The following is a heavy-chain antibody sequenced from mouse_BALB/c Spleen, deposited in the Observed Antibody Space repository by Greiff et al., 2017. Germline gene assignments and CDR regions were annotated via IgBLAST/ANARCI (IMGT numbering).Heavy chain of an antibody. CDR1: GYTFTDYE. CDR2: IDPETGGT. D-gene: IGHD2-1*01. V-gene: IGHV1-15*01. Sequence: QVQLQQSGAELVRPGASVTLSCKASGYTFTDYEMHWVKQTPVHGLEWIGAIDPETGGTAYNQKFKGKATLTADKSSSTAYMELRSLTSEDSAVYYCTREDGNSWFAYWGQGTLVTVSA. J-gene: IGHJ3*01. CDR3: TREDGNSWFAY.